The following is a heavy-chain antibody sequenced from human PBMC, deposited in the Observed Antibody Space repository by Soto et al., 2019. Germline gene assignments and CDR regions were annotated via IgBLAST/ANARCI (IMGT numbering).Heavy chain of an antibody. CDR2: INHSGST. Sequence: PSETLSLTCAVYGGSFSGYYWSWIRQPPGKGLEWIGEINHSGSTNYNPSLKSRVTISVDTSKNQFSLKLSSVTAADTAVYYCARANGIAALRGGSARTRPHPRFDPWGQGTLVTVSS. J-gene: IGHJ5*02. V-gene: IGHV4-34*01. D-gene: IGHD6-25*01. CDR1: GGSFSGYY. CDR3: ARANGIAALRGGSARTRPHPRFDP.